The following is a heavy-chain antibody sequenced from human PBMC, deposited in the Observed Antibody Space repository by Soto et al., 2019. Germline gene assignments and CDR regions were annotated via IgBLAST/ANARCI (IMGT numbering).Heavy chain of an antibody. J-gene: IGHJ4*02. CDR1: GGSFSGYY. CDR3: ARGRTYYDFWSGYPLHFDY. V-gene: IGHV4-34*01. D-gene: IGHD3-3*01. Sequence: LSLTCAVYGGSFSGYYWIWIRHPPLKGLEFIGEINHSGSTNYNPSLKSRVTISVDTSKNQFSLKLSSVTAADTAVYYCARGRTYYDFWSGYPLHFDYWGQGTLVTVSS. CDR2: INHSGST.